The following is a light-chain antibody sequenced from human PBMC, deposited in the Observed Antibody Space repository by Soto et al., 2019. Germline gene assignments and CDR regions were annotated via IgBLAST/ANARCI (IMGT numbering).Light chain of an antibody. CDR2: VNSDGSH. V-gene: IGLV4-69*01. Sequence: QSVLTQSPSASASLGASVKLTCTLSSGHDSYAIAWHQQQPEKGPRYLMKVNSDGSHIKGDGIPDRFSGSSSGTDRHLTISSLQSEDEADYYCQTWATDIRLFGAGTKVTVL. CDR3: QTWATDIRL. CDR1: SGHDSYA. J-gene: IGLJ1*01.